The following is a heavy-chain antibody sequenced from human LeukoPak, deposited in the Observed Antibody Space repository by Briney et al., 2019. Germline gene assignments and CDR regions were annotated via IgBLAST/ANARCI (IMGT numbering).Heavy chain of an antibody. CDR2: INSDGSST. V-gene: IGHV3-74*01. J-gene: IGHJ6*03. Sequence: GGSLRLSCAASGFTFSSYWMHWVRQAPGKGLVWVSRINSDGSSTSYADSVKGRFTISRDNAKNTLYPQMNSLRAEDTAVYYCARTPGYSYGFYYYYYMDVWGKGTTVTVSS. CDR1: GFTFSSYW. CDR3: ARTPGYSYGFYYYYYMDV. D-gene: IGHD5-18*01.